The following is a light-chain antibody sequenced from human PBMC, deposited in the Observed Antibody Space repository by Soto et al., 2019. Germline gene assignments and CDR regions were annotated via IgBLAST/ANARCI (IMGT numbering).Light chain of an antibody. J-gene: IGLJ3*02. CDR2: YDS. Sequence: SYELTQPPSVSVAPGKTARITCGGNNLRGKSVHWYQQMPGQAPVLVINYDSDRPSGIPERFSGSNSGNTATLTISRVEAGDEADYYCQVWDSSRHNWVFGGGTKVTVL. V-gene: IGLV3-21*04. CDR1: NLRGKS. CDR3: QVWDSSRHNWV.